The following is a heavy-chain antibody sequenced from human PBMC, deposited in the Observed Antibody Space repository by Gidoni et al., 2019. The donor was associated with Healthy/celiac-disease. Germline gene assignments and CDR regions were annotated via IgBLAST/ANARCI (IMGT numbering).Heavy chain of an antibody. D-gene: IGHD2-15*01. V-gene: IGHV4-4*07. CDR2: IYTSGST. J-gene: IGHJ4*02. CDR1: GGSISSYY. Sequence: QVQLQESGPGLVKPSETLSLTCTVSGGSISSYYWSWIRQPAGKGLEWIGRIYTSGSTNYNPSRKSRVTMSVDTSKNQFSLKLSSVTAADTAVYYCARVGRCSGGSSYSFDYWGQGTLVTVSS. CDR3: ARVGRCSGGSSYSFDY.